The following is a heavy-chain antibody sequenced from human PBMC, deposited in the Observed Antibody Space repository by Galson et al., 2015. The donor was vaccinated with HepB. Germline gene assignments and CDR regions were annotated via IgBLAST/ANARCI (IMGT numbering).Heavy chain of an antibody. J-gene: IGHJ3*02. CDR1: GFTFSNAW. CDR2: IKSKTDGGTT. CDR3: TTPREAPEGAFDI. D-gene: IGHD1-26*01. V-gene: IGHV3-15*01. Sequence: SLRLSCAASGFTFSNAWMSWVRQAPGKGLEWVGRIKSKTDGGTTDYAAPVKGRFTISRDDSKNTLYLQMNSLKTEDTAVYYCTTPREAPEGAFDIWGQGTMVIVSS.